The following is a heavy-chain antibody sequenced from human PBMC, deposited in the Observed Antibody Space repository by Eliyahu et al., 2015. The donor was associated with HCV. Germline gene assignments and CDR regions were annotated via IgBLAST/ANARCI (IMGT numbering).Heavy chain of an antibody. CDR2: IYYSGST. D-gene: IGHD3-3*01. CDR1: GGXISSXSYY. J-gene: IGHJ5*02. CDR3: AREPLNYDFWSGYYLGRGWFDP. V-gene: IGHV4-39*01. Sequence: QLQLQESGPGLVKPSETLSLTCTVSGGXISSXSYYWGWIRQPPGKGLGWIWGIYYSGSTYYNPSLKGRVTISVDTSKNQFSLKLSSVTAADTAVYYCAREPLNYDFWSGYYLGRGWFDPWGQGTLVTVSS.